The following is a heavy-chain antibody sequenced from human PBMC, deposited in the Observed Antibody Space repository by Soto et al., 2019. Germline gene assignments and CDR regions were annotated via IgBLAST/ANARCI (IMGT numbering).Heavy chain of an antibody. CDR2: IYYSGST. Sequence: SETLSLTCTASGGSISSGGYYWSWMRQHPGKGLEWIGYIYYSGSTYYNPSLKSRVTISVDTSNNQFSLKLSSVTAADTAVYYCARELFGRSVWFDPWGQGTLVTVSS. V-gene: IGHV4-31*03. CDR1: GGSISSGGYY. J-gene: IGHJ5*02. D-gene: IGHD3-10*01. CDR3: ARELFGRSVWFDP.